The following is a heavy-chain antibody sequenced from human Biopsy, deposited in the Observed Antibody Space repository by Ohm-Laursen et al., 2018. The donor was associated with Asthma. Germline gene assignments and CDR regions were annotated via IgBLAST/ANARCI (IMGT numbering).Heavy chain of an antibody. D-gene: IGHD2-2*01. CDR2: ISSVFGTT. CDR1: GGTFNTYV. V-gene: IGHV1-69*13. Sequence: GATVKISCKSLGGTFNTYVIGWVRQAPGQGLEWMGGISSVFGTTTYPQKFQDRDTITADDSTSTVYMELSSLRSEDTAVYYCARKAGSCISRTCYSLDFWGQGTLVTVSS. CDR3: ARKAGSCISRTCYSLDF. J-gene: IGHJ4*02.